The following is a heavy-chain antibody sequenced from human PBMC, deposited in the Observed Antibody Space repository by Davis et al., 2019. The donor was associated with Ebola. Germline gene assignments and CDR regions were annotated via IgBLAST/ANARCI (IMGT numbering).Heavy chain of an antibody. CDR2: ISNYNGNT. CDR1: GYTFTNYY. D-gene: IGHD3-16*01. CDR3: ARFPVINAFYFDY. V-gene: IGHV1-18*04. J-gene: IGHJ4*01. Sequence: ASVKVSCKASGYTFTNYYMHWVRQAPGQGLEWLGWISNYNGNTMHAAQFQGRVTMTSDRSTNTAYMELRSLRSDDTAVYYCARFPVINAFYFDYWGHGTLVTVSS.